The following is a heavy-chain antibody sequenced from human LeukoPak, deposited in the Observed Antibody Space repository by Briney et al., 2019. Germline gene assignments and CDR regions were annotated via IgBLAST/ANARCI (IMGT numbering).Heavy chain of an antibody. CDR3: ARGYSSGWSDFDY. Sequence: SETLSLTCTVSGGSVSSGSYYWSWIRQPPGKGLEWIGYIYYSGTTNYNPSLKSRVTISVDTSKNQFSLKLSSVTAADTAVYYCARGYSSGWSDFDYWGQGTLVTVSS. CDR2: IYYSGTT. CDR1: GGSVSSGSYY. V-gene: IGHV4-61*01. D-gene: IGHD6-25*01. J-gene: IGHJ4*02.